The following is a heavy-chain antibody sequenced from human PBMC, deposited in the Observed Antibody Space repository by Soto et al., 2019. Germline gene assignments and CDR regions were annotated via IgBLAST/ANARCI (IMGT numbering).Heavy chain of an antibody. Sequence: SETPSLTCSVSGGTISGYYWTWIRQPAGKGLEWIGRIYSSGNTKYNPSLQSRVTMSLDTSNNQFSLRLTSVTAADTAVYYCARSQRFSSCFDLWGQATLLTVST. CDR1: GGTISGYY. CDR3: ARSQRFSSCFDL. J-gene: IGHJ5*02. V-gene: IGHV4-4*07. D-gene: IGHD3-3*01. CDR2: IYSSGNT.